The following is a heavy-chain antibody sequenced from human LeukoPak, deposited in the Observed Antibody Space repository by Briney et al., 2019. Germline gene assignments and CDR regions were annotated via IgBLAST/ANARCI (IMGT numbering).Heavy chain of an antibody. Sequence: PGGSLRLSCAASGFTFGSYWMSWVRQAPGKGLEGVANIKQDGSEKYYVDSVKGRFTISGDNAKNSLYLQMNSLRAEDTAVYYCARVKSLFDSWGQGTLVTVSS. CDR2: IKQDGSEK. D-gene: IGHD3-10*01. CDR1: GFTFGSYW. V-gene: IGHV3-7*03. CDR3: ARVKSLFDS. J-gene: IGHJ4*02.